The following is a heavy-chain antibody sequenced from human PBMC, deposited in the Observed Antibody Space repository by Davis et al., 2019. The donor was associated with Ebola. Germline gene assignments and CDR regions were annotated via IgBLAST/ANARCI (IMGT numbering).Heavy chain of an antibody. CDR3: AKVLGKWELLSNWFDP. J-gene: IGHJ5*02. Sequence: GESLKISCVASGFTFRSYEMNWVRQAPGKGLEWVSYISSSSSTIYYADSVKGRFTISRDNAKNSLYLQMNSLRAEDTAVYYCAKVLGKWELLSNWFDPWGQGTLVTVSS. CDR2: ISSSSSTI. D-gene: IGHD3-10*01. V-gene: IGHV3-48*03. CDR1: GFTFRSYE.